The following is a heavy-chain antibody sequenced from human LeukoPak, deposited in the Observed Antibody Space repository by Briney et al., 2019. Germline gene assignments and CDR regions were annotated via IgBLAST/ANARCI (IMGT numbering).Heavy chain of an antibody. CDR3: ASGYSSSWPFDY. CDR2: IYHSGST. Sequence: SETLSLTCAVSGGSISSGGYSWSWIRQPPGKGLEWTGYIYHSGSTYYNPSLKSRVTISVDRSKNQFSLKLSSVTAADTAVYYCASGYSSSWPFDYWGQGTLVTVSS. J-gene: IGHJ4*02. V-gene: IGHV4-30-2*01. D-gene: IGHD6-13*01. CDR1: GGSISSGGYS.